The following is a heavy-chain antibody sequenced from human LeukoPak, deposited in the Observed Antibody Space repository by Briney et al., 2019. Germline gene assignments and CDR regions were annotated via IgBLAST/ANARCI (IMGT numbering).Heavy chain of an antibody. Sequence: GGSLRLSCAASGFTFSSYWMSWVRQAPGKGLEWVAFISHDGSNKYYADSVKGRFTISRDNSKNTLYLQMNSLRAEDTAVYYCARDGWRYYDSSGHDAFDIWGQGTMVTVSS. V-gene: IGHV3-30*14. CDR3: ARDGWRYYDSSGHDAFDI. D-gene: IGHD3-22*01. J-gene: IGHJ3*02. CDR1: GFTFSSYW. CDR2: ISHDGSNK.